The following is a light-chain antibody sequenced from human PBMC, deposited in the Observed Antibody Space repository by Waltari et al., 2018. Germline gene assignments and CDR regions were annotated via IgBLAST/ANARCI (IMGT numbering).Light chain of an antibody. V-gene: IGLV2-14*02. CDR3: SSYISSSTFGVV. CDR2: DVT. J-gene: IGLJ2*01. CDR1: SSDVGNYNL. Sequence: QSALTQPASVSGSPGQSITISCTGTSSDVGNYNLVSWYQQHPGKAPKLMICDVTKRPSGVSNRFSGSKSGNTASLTISGLQAEDEADYYCSSYISSSTFGVVFGGGTKLTVL.